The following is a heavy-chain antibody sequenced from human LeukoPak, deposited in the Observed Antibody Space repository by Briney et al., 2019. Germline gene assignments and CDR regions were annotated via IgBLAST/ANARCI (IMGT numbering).Heavy chain of an antibody. CDR2: INTNTGNP. CDR3: ARDPTRRYSYGYDI. V-gene: IGHV7-4-1*02. J-gene: IGHJ3*02. D-gene: IGHD5-18*01. CDR1: GYTFTSYA. Sequence: ASVKVSRKASGYTFTSYAMNWVRQAPGQGLEWMGWINTNTGNPTYAQGFTGRFVFSLDTSVSTAYLQISSLKAEDTAVYYCARDPTRRYSYGYDIWGQGTMVTVSS.